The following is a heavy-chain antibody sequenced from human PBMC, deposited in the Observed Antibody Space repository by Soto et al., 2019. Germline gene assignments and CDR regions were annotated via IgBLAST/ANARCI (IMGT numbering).Heavy chain of an antibody. J-gene: IGHJ4*02. V-gene: IGHV3-15*01. CDR2: IKSKAEGGTT. CDR1: GFTFSDAW. D-gene: IGHD2-15*01. CDR3: SSVKVVGNTFFAL. Sequence: EVQLVESGGGLVKPGGSLRLSCAASGFTFSDAWMNWVRQAPGKGLEWLGRIKSKAEGGTTDYAATVKDKFTFSSDDSINPLHRQMDSLTTEDPAVYYCSSVKVVGNTFFALWGRGAMVTVSS.